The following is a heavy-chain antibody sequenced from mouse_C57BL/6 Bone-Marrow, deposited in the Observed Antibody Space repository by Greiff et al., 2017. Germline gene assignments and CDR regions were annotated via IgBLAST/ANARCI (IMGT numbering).Heavy chain of an antibody. J-gene: IGHJ2*01. Sequence: VKLQESGPELVKPGASVKISCKASGYAFSSSWMNWVKQRPGKGLEWIGRIYPGDGDTNYNGKFKGKATLTADKSSSTAYMQLSSLTSEDSAVYFCARWGNFDYWGQGTTLTVSS. CDR2: IYPGDGDT. V-gene: IGHV1-82*01. CDR1: GYAFSSSW. CDR3: ARWGNFDY.